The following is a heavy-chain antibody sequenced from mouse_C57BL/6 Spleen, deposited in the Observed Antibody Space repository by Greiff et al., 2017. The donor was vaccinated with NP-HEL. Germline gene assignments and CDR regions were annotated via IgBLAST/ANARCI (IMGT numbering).Heavy chain of an antibody. V-gene: IGHV1-39*01. CDR1: GYSFTDYN. CDR2: INPNYGTT. D-gene: IGHD1-1*01. Sequence: VQLQQSGPELVKPGASVKISCKASGYSFTDYNMNWVKQSNGKSLEWIGVINPNYGTTSYNQKFKGKATLTVDQSSSTAYMQLNSLTSEDSAVYYCAGPYYYGSSYEGWYFDVWGTGTTVTVSS. CDR3: AGPYYYGSSYEGWYFDV. J-gene: IGHJ1*03.